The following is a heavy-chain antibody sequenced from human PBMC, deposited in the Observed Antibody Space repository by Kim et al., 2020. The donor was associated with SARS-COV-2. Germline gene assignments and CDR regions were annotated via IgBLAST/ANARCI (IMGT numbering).Heavy chain of an antibody. CDR3: ASRRGEYGSGSQLGPSEFWFDP. CDR2: IYYSGST. J-gene: IGHJ5*02. V-gene: IGHV4-39*07. D-gene: IGHD3-10*01. CDR1: GGSISSSSYY. Sequence: SETLSLTCTVSGGSISSSSYYWGWIRQPPGKGLEWIGSIYYSGSTYYNPSLKSRVTISVDTSKNQFSLKLSSVTAADTAVYYCASRRGEYGSGSQLGPSEFWFDPWGQGTLVTVSS.